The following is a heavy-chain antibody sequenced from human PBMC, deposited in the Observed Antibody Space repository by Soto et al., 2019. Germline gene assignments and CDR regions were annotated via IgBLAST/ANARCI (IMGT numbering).Heavy chain of an antibody. CDR2: IIPIFGTA. J-gene: IGHJ4*02. D-gene: IGHD3-22*01. CDR1: GGTFSSYA. Sequence: GASVKVSCKASGGTFSSYAISWVRQAPGQGLEWMGGIIPIFGTANYAQKFQGRVTITADESTSTAYMELSSLRSEDTAVYYCARGLSYYDSSGSTGQGYWGQGTLVTSPQ. V-gene: IGHV1-69*13. CDR3: ARGLSYYDSSGSTGQGY.